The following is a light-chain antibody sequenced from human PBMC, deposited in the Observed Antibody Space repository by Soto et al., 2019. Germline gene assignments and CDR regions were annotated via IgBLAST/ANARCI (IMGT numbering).Light chain of an antibody. CDR3: QQYNGYWT. J-gene: IGKJ1*01. V-gene: IGKV1-5*03. CDR2: EAS. Sequence: DIPMTQSPSTLSASVGDRVTITCRASQSISGSLAWYQQKPGKAPKLLIYEASNLKSGVPSRFSGSGSGTEYTLTISSLQLDDSASYYCQQYNGYWTFGQGTRVEIK. CDR1: QSISGS.